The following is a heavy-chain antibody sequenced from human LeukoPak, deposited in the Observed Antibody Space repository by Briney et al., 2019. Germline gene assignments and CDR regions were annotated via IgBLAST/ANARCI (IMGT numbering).Heavy chain of an antibody. CDR3: ARDPTYYGSGSYGSRGFDY. J-gene: IGHJ4*02. Sequence: ASVEVSCKASGGTFSSYAISWVRQAPGQGLEWMGGIIPIFGTANYAQKFQGRVTITADKSTSTAYMELSSLRSEDTAVYYCARDPTYYGSGSYGSRGFDYWGQGTLVTVSS. D-gene: IGHD3-10*01. V-gene: IGHV1-69*06. CDR1: GGTFSSYA. CDR2: IIPIFGTA.